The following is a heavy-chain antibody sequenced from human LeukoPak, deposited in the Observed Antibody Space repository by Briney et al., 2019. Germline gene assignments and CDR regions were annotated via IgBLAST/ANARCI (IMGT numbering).Heavy chain of an antibody. D-gene: IGHD6-19*01. CDR1: GFAFNYVW. V-gene: IGHV3-21*01. CDR3: ARSPTVAGPPRWFDY. CDR2: ISSSSSYI. J-gene: IGHJ4*02. Sequence: GGSLRLSCEASGFAFNYVWMNWVRQAPGKGLEWVSSISSSSSYIYYADSVKGRFTISRDNTKNSLYLQMNSLRAEDTAVYYCARSPTVAGPPRWFDYWGQGTLVTVSS.